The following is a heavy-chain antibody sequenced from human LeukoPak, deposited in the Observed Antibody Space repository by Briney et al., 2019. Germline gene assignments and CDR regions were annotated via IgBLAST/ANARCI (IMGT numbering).Heavy chain of an antibody. Sequence: SETLSLTCTVSGGSISSGGYYWSWLRQHPGKGLEWIGYIYYSGSTYYNPSLKSRVTISVDTSKNQFSLKLSSVTAADTAVYYCARGTGYSYGYADYWGQGTLVTVSS. CDR1: GGSISSGGYY. CDR2: IYYSGST. V-gene: IGHV4-31*03. J-gene: IGHJ4*02. D-gene: IGHD5-18*01. CDR3: ARGTGYSYGYADY.